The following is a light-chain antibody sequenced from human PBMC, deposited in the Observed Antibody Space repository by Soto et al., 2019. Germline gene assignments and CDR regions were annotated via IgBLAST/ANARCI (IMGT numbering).Light chain of an antibody. CDR2: ATS. CDR1: QSISTY. CDR3: QQSYSTPPGT. Sequence: IQMTQSPSSLSASVGDRVTMTCRASQSISTYLIWYQQKPGKAPKLLIYATSSLQSGVPSRFSGSGSGTDFTLTISSLQPEDFATYYCQQSYSTPPGTFGQGTKVEIK. V-gene: IGKV1-39*01. J-gene: IGKJ1*01.